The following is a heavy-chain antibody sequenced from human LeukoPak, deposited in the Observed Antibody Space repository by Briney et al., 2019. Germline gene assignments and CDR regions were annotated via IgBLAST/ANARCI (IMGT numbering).Heavy chain of an antibody. CDR1: GDSVSSNTAA. V-gene: IGHV6-1*01. CDR2: TYYRSKWHN. D-gene: IGHD5-12*01. J-gene: IGHJ5*02. Sequence: PSQTLSLTCAISGDSVSSNTAAWNWIRQSPSRGLEWLGRTYYRSKWHNDYAVSVKSRIIIKPDTSKNQFSLKLSSVTAADTAVYYCARLGIVATIIDPWGQGTLVTVSS. CDR3: ARLGIVATIIDP.